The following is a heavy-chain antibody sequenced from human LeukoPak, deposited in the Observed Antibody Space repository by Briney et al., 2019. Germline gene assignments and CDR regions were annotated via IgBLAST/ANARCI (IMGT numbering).Heavy chain of an antibody. J-gene: IGHJ6*03. D-gene: IGHD2-15*01. CDR1: GFTFSSYG. V-gene: IGHV3-23*01. CDR3: AKNGDRGAYCTGGTCYPYFYYYMDV. Sequence: HPGRSLRLSCAASGFTFSSYGMHWVRQAPGKGLEWVSSISSTGGTTYYADSVKGRFTISRDNSKNTLYLQMNSLRAEDTAIYYCAKNGDRGAYCTGGTCYPYFYYYMDVWGKGTTVTI. CDR2: ISSTGGTT.